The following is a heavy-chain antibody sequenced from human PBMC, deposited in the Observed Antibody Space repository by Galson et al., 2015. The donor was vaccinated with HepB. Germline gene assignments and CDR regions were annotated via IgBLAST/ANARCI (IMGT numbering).Heavy chain of an antibody. J-gene: IGHJ2*01. CDR2: IYYSGST. CDR1: GGSISSGDYY. V-gene: IGHV4-30-4*01. D-gene: IGHD3-10*01. Sequence: TLSLTCTVSGGSISSGDYYWSWIRQPPGKGLEWIGYIYYSGSTYYNPSLKSRVTISVDTSKNQFSLKPSSVTAADTAVYYCARSGLLWFGGDPWYFDLWGRGTLVTVSS. CDR3: ARSGLLWFGGDPWYFDL.